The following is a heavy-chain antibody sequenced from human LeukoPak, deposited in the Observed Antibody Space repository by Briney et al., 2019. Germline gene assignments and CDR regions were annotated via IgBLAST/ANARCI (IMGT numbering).Heavy chain of an antibody. J-gene: IGHJ4*02. CDR3: AGNYLDSSGYYF. V-gene: IGHV3-21*01. Sequence: PGGSLRLSCVASGFTFSTYRMNWVRQAPGKGLEWVSSISSRGDYIFYTDSLKGRITMSRDNAKNALYLEMNSLRAEDTAVYYCAGNYLDSSGYYFWGQGTLVTVSS. CDR2: ISSRGDYI. D-gene: IGHD3-22*01. CDR1: GFTFSTYR.